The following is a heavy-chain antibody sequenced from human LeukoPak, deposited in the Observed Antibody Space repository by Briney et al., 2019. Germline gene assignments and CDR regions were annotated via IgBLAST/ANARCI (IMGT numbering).Heavy chain of an antibody. D-gene: IGHD1-26*01. J-gene: IGHJ4*02. CDR1: GYTFTSYG. Sequence: ASVKVSCKASGYTFTSYGISWVRQAPGQGLEWMGWISAYNGNTNYAQKLQGRVTMTTDTSTSTAYKELRSLRSDDTAVYYCARDLLPYSGSYYRWGYWGQGTLVTVSS. V-gene: IGHV1-18*01. CDR2: ISAYNGNT. CDR3: ARDLLPYSGSYYRWGY.